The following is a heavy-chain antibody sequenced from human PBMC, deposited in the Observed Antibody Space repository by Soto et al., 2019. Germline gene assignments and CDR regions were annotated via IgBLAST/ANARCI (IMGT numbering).Heavy chain of an antibody. CDR2: INEDSASI. V-gene: IGHV3-21*02. D-gene: IGHD6-19*01. Sequence: EVQLVESGGGLVQPGGSLRLSCAASGFDFSTYSMNWVRQAPGKGLEWVSSINEDSASIYSAHALRRRFSISSDNAKASLYLQMNSLSAEDTAVYYCLRDCGWYFRSVYMDVWGDGATVTVSS. J-gene: IGHJ6*03. CDR1: GFDFSTYS. CDR3: LRDCGWYFRSVYMDV.